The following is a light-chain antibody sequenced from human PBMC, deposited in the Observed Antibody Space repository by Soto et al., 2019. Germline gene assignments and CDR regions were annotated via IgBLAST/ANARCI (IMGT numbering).Light chain of an antibody. CDR3: QQTYSTRWT. Sequence: DIQMTQSPSSLSASVGDRVTITCRASQSISSYLNWYQQKPGKAPKLLIYAASSLQSGVPSRFSGSGSGTHFTLTIGSLQPEDFATYYCQQTYSTRWTFGQGTKVE. CDR2: AAS. J-gene: IGKJ1*01. CDR1: QSISSY. V-gene: IGKV1-39*01.